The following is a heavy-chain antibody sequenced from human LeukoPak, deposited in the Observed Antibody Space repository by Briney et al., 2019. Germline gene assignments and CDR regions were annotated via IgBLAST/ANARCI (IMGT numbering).Heavy chain of an antibody. CDR3: VRVRNYYDSSGPTHDAFDI. V-gene: IGHV4-34*01. Sequence: SETLSLTCAVYGGSFSGYYWSWIRQPPGKGLEWIGEINHSGSTNYNPSLKSRVTISVDTSKNQLSLKLTSVTAADTAVYYCVRVRNYYDSSGPTHDAFDIWGQGTMVTVSS. CDR2: INHSGST. J-gene: IGHJ3*02. CDR1: GGSFSGYY. D-gene: IGHD3-22*01.